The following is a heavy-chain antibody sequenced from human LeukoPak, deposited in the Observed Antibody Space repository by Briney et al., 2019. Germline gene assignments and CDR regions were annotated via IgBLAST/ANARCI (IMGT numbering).Heavy chain of an antibody. CDR3: AELGITMIGGV. CDR1: GFTFSSYE. Sequence: GGSLRLSCAASGFTFSSYEMNWVRQAPGKGLEWVSYISSSGSTICYADSVKGRFTISRDNAKNSLYLQMNSLRAEDTAVYYCAELGITMIGGVWGKGTTVTVSS. CDR2: ISSSGSTI. V-gene: IGHV3-48*03. J-gene: IGHJ6*04. D-gene: IGHD3-10*02.